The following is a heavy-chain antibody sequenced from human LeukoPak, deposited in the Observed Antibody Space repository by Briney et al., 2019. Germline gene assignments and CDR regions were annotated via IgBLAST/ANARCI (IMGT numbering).Heavy chain of an antibody. Sequence: PSETLSLTCTVSGGSISGYYWSWIRQPPGKGLEWIGFIHDSGNTYYNASLKSRVTISVDTSKNQLSLNLRSVAAADTAVYYCARVIVGPGYCSSTSCYSLEGWFDPWGQGTLVTVSS. CDR3: ARVIVGPGYCSSTSCYSLEGWFDP. CDR1: GGSISGYY. CDR2: IHDSGNT. D-gene: IGHD2-2*02. V-gene: IGHV4-59*01. J-gene: IGHJ5*02.